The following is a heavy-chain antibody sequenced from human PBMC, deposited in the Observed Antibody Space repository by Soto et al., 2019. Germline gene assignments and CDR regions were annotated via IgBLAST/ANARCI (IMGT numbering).Heavy chain of an antibody. CDR2: IYWDDDK. Sequence: QITLRESGPALVKPTQTLTLTCTFSGFSLTTSGEGVGWIRQPPGKAPEWLALIYWDDDKRYSPSLKNRLTISGDTARSPVVLTMTNMYPVDTATYYCAHRKKTVIVATYFDYWGHGTLVTVSS. D-gene: IGHD5-12*01. V-gene: IGHV2-5*02. CDR3: AHRKKTVIVATYFDY. J-gene: IGHJ4*01. CDR1: GFSLTTSGEG.